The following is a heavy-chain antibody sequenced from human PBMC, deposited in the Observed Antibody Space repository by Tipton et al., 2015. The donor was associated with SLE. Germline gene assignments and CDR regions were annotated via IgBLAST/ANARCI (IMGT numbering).Heavy chain of an antibody. CDR3: AREPTRGWYFDL. CDR2: ISSSSRYI. V-gene: IGHV3-21*03. Sequence: SLRLSCAASGFTFRSYNMNWIRQAPGKGLEWVSSISSSSRYIQYADSVKGRVTISRDNAKNSLYLQMNSLRAEDTAVYYCAREPTRGWYFDLWGRGTLVSVSS. J-gene: IGHJ2*01. D-gene: IGHD3-10*01. CDR1: GFTFRSYN.